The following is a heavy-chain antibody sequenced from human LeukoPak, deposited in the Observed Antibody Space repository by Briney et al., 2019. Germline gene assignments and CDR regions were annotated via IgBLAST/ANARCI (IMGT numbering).Heavy chain of an antibody. CDR2: INHSGST. J-gene: IGHJ4*02. CDR3: ARVDDSSVIDF. Sequence: SETLSLTCAVYGGSFSGYYWSWIRQPPGKGLEWIGEINHSGSTNYNPSLKTRITISVDMSRNQFSLKLGSVTAADTAVYYCARVDDSSVIDFWGQGTLVSVSS. D-gene: IGHD3-22*01. V-gene: IGHV4-34*01. CDR1: GGSFSGYY.